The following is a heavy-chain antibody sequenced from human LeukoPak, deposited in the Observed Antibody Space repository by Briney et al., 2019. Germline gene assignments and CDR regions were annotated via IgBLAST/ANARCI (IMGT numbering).Heavy chain of an antibody. Sequence: GGSLRLSCAASGFTFSSYAMHWVRQAPGKGLEWVAVISYDGSNKYYADSVKGRFTISRDNSKNTLYLQMNSLRAEDTAVYYCAKTYYYDSSGYLDYWGQGTLVTVSS. J-gene: IGHJ4*02. CDR2: ISYDGSNK. D-gene: IGHD3-22*01. V-gene: IGHV3-30*04. CDR1: GFTFSSYA. CDR3: AKTYYYDSSGYLDY.